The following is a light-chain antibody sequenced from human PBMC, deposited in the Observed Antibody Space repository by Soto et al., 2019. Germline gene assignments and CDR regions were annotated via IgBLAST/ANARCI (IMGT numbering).Light chain of an antibody. CDR2: DAS. V-gene: IGKV3-15*01. J-gene: IGKJ1*01. CDR3: QQYNNWPPSWT. CDR1: QSVSSY. Sequence: EIVLTQSPATLSLSPGGRATLSCRSSQSVSSYLAWYQQKPGQSPRLLVXDASTRDTGIPARFTGSGSGTEFTLTISSLQSEDFAVYFCQQYNNWPPSWTFGQGTKVDIK.